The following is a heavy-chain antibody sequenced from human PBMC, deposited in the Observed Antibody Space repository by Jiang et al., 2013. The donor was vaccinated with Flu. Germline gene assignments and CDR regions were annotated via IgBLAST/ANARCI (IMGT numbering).Heavy chain of an antibody. CDR3: AREVLGAGYSYYFDY. D-gene: IGHD3-9*01. CDR1: GGSISSGGYY. CDR2: IYYSGST. J-gene: IGHJ4*02. Sequence: PGLVKPSQTLSLTCTVSGGSISSGGYYWSWIRQHPGKGLEWIGYIYYSGSTYYNPSLKSRVTISVDTSKNQFSLKLSSVTAADTAVYYCAREVLGAGYSYYFDYWGQGTLVTVSS. V-gene: IGHV4-31*03.